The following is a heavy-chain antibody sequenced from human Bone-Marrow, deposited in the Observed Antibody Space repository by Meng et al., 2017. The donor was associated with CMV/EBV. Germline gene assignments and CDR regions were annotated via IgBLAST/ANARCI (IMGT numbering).Heavy chain of an antibody. D-gene: IGHD2/OR15-2a*01. CDR2: ISSSGSTI. Sequence: GESLKISCAASGFTFSSYEMNWVRQAPGKGLEWVSYISSSGSTIYYADSVKGRFTISRDNARNALFLQMDSLSAEDTALYFCARGYCNATTCWGLDYWGRGTLVTVYS. CDR1: GFTFSSYE. CDR3: ARGYCNATTCWGLDY. J-gene: IGHJ4*01. V-gene: IGHV3-48*03.